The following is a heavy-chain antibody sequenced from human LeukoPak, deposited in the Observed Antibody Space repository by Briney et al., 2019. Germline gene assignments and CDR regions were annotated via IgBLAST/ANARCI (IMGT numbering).Heavy chain of an antibody. V-gene: IGHV3-74*01. CDR3: AKDAYYDYVWGSYRHIYFDY. CDR1: GFTFSSYW. CDR2: INSDGSST. Sequence: GGSLRLSCAASGFTFSSYWMHWVRQAPGKGLVWVSRINSDGSSTSYADSVKGRFTISRDNSKNTLYLQMNSLRAEDTAVYYCAKDAYYDYVWGSYRHIYFDYWGQGTLVTVSS. J-gene: IGHJ4*02. D-gene: IGHD3-16*02.